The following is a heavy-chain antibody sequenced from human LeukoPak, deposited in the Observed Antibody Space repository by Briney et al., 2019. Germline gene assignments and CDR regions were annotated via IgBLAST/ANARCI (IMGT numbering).Heavy chain of an antibody. D-gene: IGHD3-10*01. Sequence: GGSLRLSCAASGFIFSRYWMIWVRQAPGKGLEWVANIKQDGSEKYYVDSVKGQFTISRDNAKNSLYLQMNSLRAEDTALYYCARGISGPHYFDYWGQGTLVTASS. CDR2: IKQDGSEK. V-gene: IGHV3-7*03. CDR1: GFIFSRYW. J-gene: IGHJ4*02. CDR3: ARGISGPHYFDY.